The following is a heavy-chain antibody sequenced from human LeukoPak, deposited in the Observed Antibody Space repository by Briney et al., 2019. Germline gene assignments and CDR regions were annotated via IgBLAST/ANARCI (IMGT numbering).Heavy chain of an antibody. Sequence: GGSLRLSCAASGFTFSSYVMSWVRQAPAKGPEWVSTISASGGSTYYADSVKGRFTISRDNSKNTLYLQMNSLRAEDTAVYYCARDSTDAFDIWGQGTMVTVSS. V-gene: IGHV3-23*01. J-gene: IGHJ3*02. CDR1: GFTFSSYV. CDR3: ARDSTDAFDI. CDR2: ISASGGST.